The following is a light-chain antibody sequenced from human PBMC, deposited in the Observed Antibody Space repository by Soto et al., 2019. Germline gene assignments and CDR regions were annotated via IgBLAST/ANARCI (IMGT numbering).Light chain of an antibody. CDR2: WAS. CDR3: QQYYSTPTT. V-gene: IGKV4-1*01. CDR1: HNVLYSSNNKNY. J-gene: IGKJ1*01. Sequence: DIAMPQDTDSLAVSLGERATINFKSSHNVLYSSNNKNYLAWYQQKPGQPPKLLIYWASTRESGVPDRCSGSGSGTDFTLTISSLQAEDVAVYYGQQYYSTPTTFGQGTKVEIK.